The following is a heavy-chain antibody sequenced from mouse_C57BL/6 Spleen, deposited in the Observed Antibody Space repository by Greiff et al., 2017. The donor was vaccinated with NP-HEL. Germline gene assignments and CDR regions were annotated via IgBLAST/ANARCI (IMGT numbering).Heavy chain of an antibody. J-gene: IGHJ3*01. V-gene: IGHV5-9*01. CDR2: FSGGGGNI. D-gene: IGHD2-4*01. CDR1: GFTFSAYT. CDR3: VRQADDDPAWFAY. Sequence: DVQLVESGGGFMKPGGSLKLSCAASGFTFSAYTMSWVRQTPEKRLEWVATFSGGGGNIYYPDSVKGRFTISRDNAKNTLYLQMSSLRSEDTALYYCVRQADDDPAWFAYWGQGTLVTVSA.